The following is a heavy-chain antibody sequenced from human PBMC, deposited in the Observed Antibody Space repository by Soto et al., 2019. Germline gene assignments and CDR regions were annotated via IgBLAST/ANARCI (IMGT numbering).Heavy chain of an antibody. D-gene: IGHD3-10*01. CDR3: ARDRITMVRGVRQKNYYYGMDV. J-gene: IGHJ6*02. V-gene: IGHV4-59*01. Sequence: SETLSLTCTVNGGSIRSDYWSWIRQPPGKGLEWIGYIYYSGSTNYNPSLKSRVTISVDTSKNQFSLKLSSVTAADTAVYYCARDRITMVRGVRQKNYYYGMDVWGQGTTVT. CDR2: IYYSGST. CDR1: GGSIRSDY.